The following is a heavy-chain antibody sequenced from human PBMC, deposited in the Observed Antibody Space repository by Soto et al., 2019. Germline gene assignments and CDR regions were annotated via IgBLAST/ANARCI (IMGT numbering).Heavy chain of an antibody. CDR1: GGSISSGDYY. CDR2: IYYSGST. V-gene: IGHV4-30-4*01. J-gene: IGHJ5*02. CDR3: ARSLRYGYGDDWFDP. D-gene: IGHD4-17*01. Sequence: PSETLSLTCTVSGGSISSGDYYWSWIRQPPGKGLEWIGYIYYSGSTYYNPSLKSRVTISVDTSKNQFSLKLSSVTAADTAVYYCARSLRYGYGDDWFDPWGQGTLVTVSS.